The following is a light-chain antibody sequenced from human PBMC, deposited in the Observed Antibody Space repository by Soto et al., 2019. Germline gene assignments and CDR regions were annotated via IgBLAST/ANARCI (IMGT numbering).Light chain of an antibody. CDR3: SSYAGSYTYV. CDR1: SSDVGIYEY. V-gene: IGLV2-11*01. Sequence: QSALTQPRSVPGSPGQSVTISCTGTSSDVGIYEYVSWYQQHPGKAPKLILYDVSKWPSGVPRRFSGSKSGNTASLTISGLQAEDEADYYCSSYAGSYTYVFGSGTKVTVL. J-gene: IGLJ1*01. CDR2: DVS.